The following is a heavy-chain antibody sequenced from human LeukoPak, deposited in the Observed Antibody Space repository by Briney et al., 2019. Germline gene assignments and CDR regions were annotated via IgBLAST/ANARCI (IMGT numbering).Heavy chain of an antibody. Sequence: ASVKVSCKASGYTFTSYGISWVRQAPGQGLEWMGWISAYNGNTNYAQKLQGRVTMTTDTSTSTAYMELRSLRSDDTAVYYCARGSLTLGYKAAAGTSPPGYWGQGTLVTVSS. J-gene: IGHJ4*02. V-gene: IGHV1-18*01. CDR1: GYTFTSYG. CDR2: ISAYNGNT. CDR3: ARGSLTLGYKAAAGTSPPGY. D-gene: IGHD6-13*01.